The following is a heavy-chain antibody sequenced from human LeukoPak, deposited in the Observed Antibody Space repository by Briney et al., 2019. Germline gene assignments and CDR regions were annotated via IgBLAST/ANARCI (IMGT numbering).Heavy chain of an antibody. CDR1: GFTFSSYG. CDR3: VKCSGGSCYKPIDI. V-gene: IGHV3-64*05. D-gene: IGHD2-15*01. Sequence: PGGSLRLSCSASGFTFSSYGMQWVRQAPGKGLEYVSAISSDGGSTYYADSVKGRFTISRDNTKNTLYVQMSSLRAEYTAVYYCVKCSGGSCYKPIDIWGQGTMVTVSS. CDR2: ISSDGGST. J-gene: IGHJ3*02.